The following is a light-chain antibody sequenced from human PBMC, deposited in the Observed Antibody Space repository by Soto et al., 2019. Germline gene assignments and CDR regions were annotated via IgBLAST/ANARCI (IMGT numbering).Light chain of an antibody. CDR1: SSDVGAYNF. Sequence: QSALTQPASVSGSPGQSITISCTGTSSDVGAYNFVSWYQQHPGKAPKLMIYDVTNRPSGVSSRFSGSKSGNTASLAISGLQAEDEADYYCSSHTTSNTLVFGGGTKVTVL. J-gene: IGLJ2*01. CDR3: SSHTTSNTLV. V-gene: IGLV2-14*03. CDR2: DVT.